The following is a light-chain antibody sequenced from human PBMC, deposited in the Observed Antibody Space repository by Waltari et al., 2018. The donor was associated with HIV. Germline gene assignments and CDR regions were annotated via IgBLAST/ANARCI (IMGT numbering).Light chain of an antibody. CDR1: QSISAW. Sequence: DIQITQSPSTLCASVGDRVTIPCRASQSISAWLAWYRQKPGKAPKLLIHKASSLKSWVPSRFSGNGSGTEFTLTISSLQPDDFATYYCQQYNSYSTFGQGTKLEIK. CDR2: KAS. CDR3: QQYNSYST. V-gene: IGKV1-5*03. J-gene: IGKJ2*01.